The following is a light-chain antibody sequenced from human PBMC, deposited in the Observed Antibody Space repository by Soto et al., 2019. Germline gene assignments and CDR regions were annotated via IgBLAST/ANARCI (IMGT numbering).Light chain of an antibody. CDR2: SAS. V-gene: IGKV3-15*01. J-gene: IGKJ1*01. Sequence: EIVMTKSQATLSPSPGDRATLSCRASQSVRSNLAWYQQKPGQAPRLLIYSASTRATGIPARFSGSGCGTEFTLSIGSLQSEDFAIYYCQQYNTWPPTFGQGTKVDIK. CDR1: QSVRSN. CDR3: QQYNTWPPT.